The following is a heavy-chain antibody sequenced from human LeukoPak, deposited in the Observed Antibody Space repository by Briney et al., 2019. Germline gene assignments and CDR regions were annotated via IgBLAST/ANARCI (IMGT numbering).Heavy chain of an antibody. CDR1: GGSVSSGSYY. D-gene: IGHD6-13*01. V-gene: IGHV4-61*01. CDR3: ARDGGPAAAGTFDY. CDR2: IYYSGST. J-gene: IGHJ4*02. Sequence: SETLSLTCTVSGGSVSSGSYYWSWIQQPPGKGLEWIGYIYYSGSTNYNPSLKSRVTISVDTSKNQFSLKLSSVTAADTAVYYCARDGGPAAAGTFDYWGQGTLVTVSS.